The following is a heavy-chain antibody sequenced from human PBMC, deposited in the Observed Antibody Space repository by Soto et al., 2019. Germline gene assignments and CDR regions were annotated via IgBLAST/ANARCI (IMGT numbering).Heavy chain of an antibody. CDR2: INTAGTT. D-gene: IGHD6-13*01. Sequence: EVQLLESGGGLVQPGGSLRLSCAASGFTFTTYAMTWVRQAPGKGLEWLSAINTAGTTYYADSVKGRFTISRDNAKNTLYLQMTGLRVEDTAVYYCAKDWYEDSGGQGTLVTVSS. V-gene: IGHV3-23*01. CDR3: AKDWYEDS. J-gene: IGHJ4*02. CDR1: GFTFTTYA.